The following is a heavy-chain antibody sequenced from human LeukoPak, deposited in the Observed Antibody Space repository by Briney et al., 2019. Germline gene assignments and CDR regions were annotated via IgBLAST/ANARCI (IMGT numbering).Heavy chain of an antibody. CDR3: ARGLYAAAFDS. D-gene: IGHD2-2*01. V-gene: IGHV3-53*01. J-gene: IGHJ4*02. Sequence: GGSLRLSCVASGFTVSGNYMSWVRQAPGKGLEWVSIIYTGGTTYYADSVKGRFTISRDNSKNTLYLQMNSLRAEDTAVYYCARGLYAAAFDSWGQGTLVTVSS. CDR2: IYTGGTT. CDR1: GFTVSGNY.